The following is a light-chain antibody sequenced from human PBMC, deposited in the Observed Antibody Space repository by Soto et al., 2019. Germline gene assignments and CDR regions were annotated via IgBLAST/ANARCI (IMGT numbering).Light chain of an antibody. J-gene: IGLJ1*01. Sequence: QTVVTQPPSVSEAPGQRVTISCTGSSSNIGAGYEAHWYQQVPGTAPKLLIYENNNRPSGVTDRFSGSKSGTSASLAITGLQAEDEAEYYCQSYDSSLSGYVFGTGTQLTVL. V-gene: IGLV1-40*01. CDR1: SSNIGAGYE. CDR2: ENN. CDR3: QSYDSSLSGYV.